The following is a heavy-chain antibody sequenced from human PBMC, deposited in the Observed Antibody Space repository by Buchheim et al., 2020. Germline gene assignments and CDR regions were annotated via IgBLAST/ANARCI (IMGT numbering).Heavy chain of an antibody. CDR1: GFTFSSYW. J-gene: IGHJ6*03. CDR2: IKQDGSEK. D-gene: IGHD2-15*01. Sequence: EVQLVESGGGLVQPGGSLRLSCAASGFTFSSYWMSLVRQAPGKGLEWVANIKQDGSEKYYVDSVKGRFTISRDNAKNSLYLQMNSLRAEDTAVYYCARISSGGTLYYYYYMDVWGKGTT. V-gene: IGHV3-7*01. CDR3: ARISSGGTLYYYYYMDV.